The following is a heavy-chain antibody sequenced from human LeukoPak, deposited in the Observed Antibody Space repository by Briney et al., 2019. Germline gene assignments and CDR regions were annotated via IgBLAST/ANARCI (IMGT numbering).Heavy chain of an antibody. CDR1: GFSFSNYG. Sequence: GRSLRLSCAASGFSFSNYGIHWVRQAPGKGLEWVAVISYDGNNKYYADSVKGRFTISRDDSKNTLYLQMNSLRAEDTAVYYCARDPSRTLDYWGQGTLVTVSS. J-gene: IGHJ4*02. CDR3: ARDPSRTLDY. V-gene: IGHV3-30*03. D-gene: IGHD1-14*01. CDR2: ISYDGNNK.